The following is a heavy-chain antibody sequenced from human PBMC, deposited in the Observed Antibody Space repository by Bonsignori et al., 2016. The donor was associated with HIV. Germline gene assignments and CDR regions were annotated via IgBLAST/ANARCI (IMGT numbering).Heavy chain of an antibody. CDR3: ARDVVVVPALDFYNYYYMDV. J-gene: IGHJ6*03. D-gene: IGHD2-2*01. CDR2: ISSSDSTI. Sequence: WIRQPPGKGLEWVSFISSSDSTIYYADAVKGRFTISRDNAKNSLYLQMNSLRAEDTAVYYCARDVVVVPALDFYNYYYMDVWGKGTTVTVSS. V-gene: IGHV3-48*03.